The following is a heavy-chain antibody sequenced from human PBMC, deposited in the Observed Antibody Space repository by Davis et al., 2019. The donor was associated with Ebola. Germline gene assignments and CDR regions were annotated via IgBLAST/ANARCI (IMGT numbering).Heavy chain of an antibody. D-gene: IGHD5-18*01. CDR3: ARGVGYSYGYGGWFDP. J-gene: IGHJ5*02. V-gene: IGHV4-59*01. CDR2: IYYSGST. Sequence: SETLSLTCTVSGGSISSYYWSWIRQPPGKGLEWIGYIYYSGSTNYNPSLKSRVTISVDTSKNQFSLKLCSVTAADTAVYYCARGVGYSYGYGGWFDPWGQGTLVTVSS. CDR1: GGSISSYY.